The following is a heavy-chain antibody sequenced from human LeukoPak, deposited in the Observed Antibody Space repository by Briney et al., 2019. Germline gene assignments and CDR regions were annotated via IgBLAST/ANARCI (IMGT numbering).Heavy chain of an antibody. CDR3: ARDRQLWFDYYYYYYMDV. D-gene: IGHD5-18*01. CDR1: GGTFSSYA. V-gene: IGHV1-69*06. CDR2: IIPVFGTT. J-gene: IGHJ6*03. Sequence: GASVKVPCKASGGTFSSYAVSWVRLTPGQGLEWLGGIIPVFGTTTYAQKFQAKVTMTADKSTNTAYLEISSLTSDDTAVYYCARDRQLWFDYYYYYYMDVWGKGTTVTVSS.